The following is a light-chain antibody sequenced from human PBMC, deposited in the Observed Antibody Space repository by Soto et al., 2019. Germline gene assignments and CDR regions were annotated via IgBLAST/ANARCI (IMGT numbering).Light chain of an antibody. CDR2: KAS. J-gene: IGKJ2*01. CDR3: QQYSTYPYI. V-gene: IGKV1-5*03. CDR1: QTISSW. Sequence: DIQMTQSPSTLSGSVGDRVTITCRASQTISSWLAWYQQKPGKAPKLLIYKASDLQSGVPARFSGSGLGTEFSLSISSLQPDDFATYYCQQYSTYPYIFGQGTKVEIK.